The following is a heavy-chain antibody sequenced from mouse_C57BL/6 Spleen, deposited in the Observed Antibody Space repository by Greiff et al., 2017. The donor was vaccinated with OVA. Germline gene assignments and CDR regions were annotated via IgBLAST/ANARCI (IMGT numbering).Heavy chain of an antibody. J-gene: IGHJ3*01. Sequence: QVQLQQPGAELVRPGTSVKLSCKASGYTFTSYWMHWVKQRPGQGLEFLFFLSPSYSSPNYNQKFKGKATLTVDTSSSTAYMQLSSLTSEDSAVYYCARSQDYGSSSWFAYWGQGTLVTVSA. V-gene: IGHV1-59*01. CDR2: LSPSYSSP. D-gene: IGHD1-1*01. CDR1: GYTFTSYW. CDR3: ARSQDYGSSSWFAY.